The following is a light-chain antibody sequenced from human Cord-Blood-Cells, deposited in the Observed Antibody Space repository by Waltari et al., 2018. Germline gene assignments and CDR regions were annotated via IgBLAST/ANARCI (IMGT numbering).Light chain of an antibody. CDR2: LNSDGSH. CDR3: QTWGTGIWV. Sequence: QLVLTQSPSASASLGASVKLTCTLSSGHSSYAIACHQQQPEKGPRYLMKLNSDGSHSKGDGIPDRFSGSSSGAERYLTISSLQSEDEADYYCQTWGTGIWVFSGGTKLTVL. J-gene: IGLJ3*02. V-gene: IGLV4-69*01. CDR1: SGHSSYA.